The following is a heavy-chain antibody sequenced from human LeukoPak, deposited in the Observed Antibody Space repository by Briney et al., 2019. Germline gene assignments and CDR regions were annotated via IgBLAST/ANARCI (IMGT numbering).Heavy chain of an antibody. D-gene: IGHD2-2*01. CDR1: GFTFSSYS. J-gene: IGHJ5*02. CDR3: ARDLFVVVPAEGYNWFDP. CDR2: ISNSSSYI. V-gene: IGHV3-21*01. Sequence: GGSLRLSCAASGFTFSSYSMNWVRQAPGKGLEWVSSISNSSSYIYYADSVKGRFTISRDNAKNSLYLQMNSLRAEDTAVYYCARDLFVVVPAEGYNWFDPWGQGTLVTVSS.